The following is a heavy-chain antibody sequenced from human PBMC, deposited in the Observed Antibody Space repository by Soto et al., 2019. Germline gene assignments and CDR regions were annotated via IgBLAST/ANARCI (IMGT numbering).Heavy chain of an antibody. CDR3: AGMTTVTPDY. D-gene: IGHD4-4*01. V-gene: IGHV3-21*01. Sequence: GGSLRLSCAASGFTFSSYSMNWVRQAPGKGLEWVSSISSSSSYIYYADSVKGRFTISRDNAKNSLYLQMNSLRAEDTAVYYCAGMTTVTPDYWGQGTLVTVSS. J-gene: IGHJ4*02. CDR1: GFTFSSYS. CDR2: ISSSSSYI.